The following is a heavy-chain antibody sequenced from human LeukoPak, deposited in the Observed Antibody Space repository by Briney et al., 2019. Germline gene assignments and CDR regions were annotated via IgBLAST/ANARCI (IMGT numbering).Heavy chain of an antibody. D-gene: IGHD3-16*01. J-gene: IGHJ4*02. CDR2: IYGTGST. CDR1: VYSLGKNYY. V-gene: IGHV4-38-2*01. CDR3: ARYDSRGSASTRFDY. Sequence: PSETLSLTCAVSVYSLGKNYYWGWIRQPPGKGLEWFGRIYGTGSTSYNPSLMNRVTMSVDTSKNHFSLKLTSVTAADTAVYYCARYDSRGSASTRFDYWGQGILVTISS.